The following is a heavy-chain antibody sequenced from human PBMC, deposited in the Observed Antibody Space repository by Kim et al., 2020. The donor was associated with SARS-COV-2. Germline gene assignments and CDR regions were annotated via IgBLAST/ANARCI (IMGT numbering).Heavy chain of an antibody. CDR3: ARGANTLSAFDL. J-gene: IGHJ3*01. Sequence: RFKSRVHMARDTSISTVYMELSRLKSDDTAVYYCARGANTLSAFDLWGQGTMVTVSS. V-gene: IGHV1-2*02.